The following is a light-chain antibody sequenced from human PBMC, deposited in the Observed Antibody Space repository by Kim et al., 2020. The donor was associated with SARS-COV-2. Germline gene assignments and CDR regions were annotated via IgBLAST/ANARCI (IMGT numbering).Light chain of an antibody. CDR1: KLGDKY. CDR2: QDS. V-gene: IGLV3-1*01. Sequence: LSPGQTASFTCSGDKLGDKYACWYQQKPGQSPVLVIYQDSKRPSGIPERFSGSNSGNTATLTISGTQAMDEADYYCQAWDSSTVVFGGGTQLTVL. CDR3: QAWDSSTVV. J-gene: IGLJ2*01.